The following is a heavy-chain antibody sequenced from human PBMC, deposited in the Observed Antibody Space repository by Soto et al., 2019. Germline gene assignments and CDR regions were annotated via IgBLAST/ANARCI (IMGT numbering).Heavy chain of an antibody. CDR2: IRSKAYGGTT. CDR3: TRPKPIAAAGRFWEYYYYDGMDV. D-gene: IGHD6-13*01. CDR1: GFTFGDYA. V-gene: IGHV3-49*03. Sequence: SGGSLRLSCTASGFTFGDYAMSWFRQAPGKGLEWVGFIRSKAYGGTTEYAASVKGRFTISRDDSKSIAYLQMNSLKTEDTAVYYCTRPKPIAAAGRFWEYYYYDGMDVWGQGTTVTVSS. J-gene: IGHJ6*02.